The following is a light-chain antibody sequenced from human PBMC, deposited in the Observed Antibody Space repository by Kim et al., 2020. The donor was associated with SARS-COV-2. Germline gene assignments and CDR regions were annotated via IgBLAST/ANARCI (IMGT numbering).Light chain of an antibody. V-gene: IGKV3-11*01. CDR1: QSVSRY. CDR3: QQRSNWYT. J-gene: IGKJ2*01. CDR2: DAS. Sequence: LSLSPGERATLSCRASQSVSRYLAWYQQKPGQPPRLLIYDASNRATGIPARFSGSGSGTDFTLTISSLEPEDFAVYYCQQRSNWYTFGQGTKLEI.